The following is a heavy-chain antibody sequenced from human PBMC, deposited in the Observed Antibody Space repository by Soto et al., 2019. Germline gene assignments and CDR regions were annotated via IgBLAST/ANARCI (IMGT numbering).Heavy chain of an antibody. CDR3: ARGTNYYDSSVYYGY. Sequence: GGSLRLSCAASGFTFSNYWMHWVRQAPGKGLVWISRINDQGGSPTYADSVKGRFTISRDNVKNTLYLQMNSLRAEDTAVYYCARGTNYYDSSVYYGYWGQGTLVTVSS. CDR1: GFTFSNYW. V-gene: IGHV3-74*01. D-gene: IGHD3-22*01. CDR2: INDQGGSP. J-gene: IGHJ4*02.